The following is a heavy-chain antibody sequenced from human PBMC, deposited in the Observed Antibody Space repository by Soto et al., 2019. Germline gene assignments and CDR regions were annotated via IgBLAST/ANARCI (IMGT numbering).Heavy chain of an antibody. D-gene: IGHD2-8*01. V-gene: IGHV4-30-2*01. CDR1: GGSVNSGGYS. CDR3: TRGVLA. CDR2: ISPSGSP. Sequence: NPSETLSLTCSVSGGSVNSGGYSWSWIRQPPGKGLEWIGFISPSGSPAYNPSLKSRVTISVDRSNNQISLEISSVTAADTAVYYCTRGVLAWGPGTLVTVS. J-gene: IGHJ5*02.